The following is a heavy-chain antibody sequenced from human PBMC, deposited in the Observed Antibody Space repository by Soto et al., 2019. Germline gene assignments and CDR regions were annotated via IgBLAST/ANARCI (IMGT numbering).Heavy chain of an antibody. CDR1: GFTFSSYS. V-gene: IGHV3-21*01. CDR3: ARARYSSSNGVDY. CDR2: ISSSSSYI. J-gene: IGHJ4*02. D-gene: IGHD6-13*01. Sequence: PRGSLRLSCAASGFTFSSYSMNWVRQAPGKGLEWVSSISSSSSYIYYADSVKGRFTISRDNAKNSLYLQMNSLRAEDTAVYYFARARYSSSNGVDYWGQGTLVTVSS.